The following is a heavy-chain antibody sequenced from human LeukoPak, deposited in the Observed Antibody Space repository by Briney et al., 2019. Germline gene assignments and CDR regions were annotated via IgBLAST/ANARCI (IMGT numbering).Heavy chain of an antibody. J-gene: IGHJ3*02. Sequence: PSETLSLTCAVSGGSFSGYYWNWIRQPPGKGLEWIGEISHRGSTNSNPSLKSRVTMSVDTSKNQFSLKLRSVNAADTAVYYCASISGSYNGFAIWGQGTMVTVSS. D-gene: IGHD1-26*01. CDR2: ISHRGST. V-gene: IGHV4-34*01. CDR3: ASISGSYNGFAI. CDR1: GGSFSGYY.